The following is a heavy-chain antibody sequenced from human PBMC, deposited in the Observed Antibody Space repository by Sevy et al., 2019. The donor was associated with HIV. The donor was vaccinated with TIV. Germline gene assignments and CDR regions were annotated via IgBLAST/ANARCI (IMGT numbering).Heavy chain of an antibody. CDR3: ARDIATYSTGSYIRYFDY. J-gene: IGHJ4*02. V-gene: IGHV3-21*06. D-gene: IGHD6-19*01. CDR2: ITSDATYI. Sequence: GESLKISCAASGFTFSRYTMHWVRQAPGKGLEWVSSITSDATYISYADLLRGRFTISRDNAKNSLFLQMSSLIAEDTAVYFCARDIATYSTGSYIRYFDYWGQGTLVTVSS. CDR1: GFTFSRYT.